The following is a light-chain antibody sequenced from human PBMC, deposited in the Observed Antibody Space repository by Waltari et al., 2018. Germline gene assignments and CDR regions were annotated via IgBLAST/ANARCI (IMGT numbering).Light chain of an antibody. CDR1: QTFVSSS. J-gene: IGKJ1*01. V-gene: IGKV3-20*01. CDR2: CAS. Sequence: ESGLSQSPGTASLSPGERVTLSCRASQTFVSSSLAWYQQKPGQAPRLVIYCASRRDTGIPDRFSGSGSGTDFSLTISSLEPEDFAVYYCQQHGTLPATFGQGTKVEIK. CDR3: QQHGTLPAT.